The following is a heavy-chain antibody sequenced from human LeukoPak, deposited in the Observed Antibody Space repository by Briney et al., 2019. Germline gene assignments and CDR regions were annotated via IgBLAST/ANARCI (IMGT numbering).Heavy chain of an antibody. Sequence: PSETLSLTCTVSGGSISSYYWTWIRQPPGKGLEWVGYINYSGNTNHNPSLTGRVTISVDMSESQFSLKLSSVTAADTAVYYCACLSSNGRGAFDIWGQGTMVTVSS. J-gene: IGHJ3*02. V-gene: IGHV4-59*08. CDR2: INYSGNT. CDR3: ACLSSNGRGAFDI. D-gene: IGHD2-8*01. CDR1: GGSISSYY.